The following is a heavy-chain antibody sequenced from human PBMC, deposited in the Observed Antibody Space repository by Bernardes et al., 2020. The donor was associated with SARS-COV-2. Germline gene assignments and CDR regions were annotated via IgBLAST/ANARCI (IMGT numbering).Heavy chain of an antibody. CDR1: GYNFNAYY. CDR3: AGEGRDLYFYSGKEV. J-gene: IGHJ6*02. V-gene: IGHV1-2*02. Sequence: ASVKVSCKASGYNFNAYYMHWVRQAPGQGLEWMGWINPNSGGANYARKFQGRVTMTSDTSISTAYMEVRTLTSDDTAVYYCAGEGRDLYFYSGKEVWGQGTTVTVSS. CDR2: INPNSGGA.